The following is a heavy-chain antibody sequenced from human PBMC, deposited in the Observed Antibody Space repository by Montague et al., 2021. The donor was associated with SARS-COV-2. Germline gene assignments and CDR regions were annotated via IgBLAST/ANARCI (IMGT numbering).Heavy chain of an antibody. J-gene: IGHJ4*02. V-gene: IGHV4-34*01. CDR2: IGPSGST. D-gene: IGHD3-22*01. Sequence: SEILSLTCGVSGGSLSGYHWSWIRQPPGKGLEWIREIGPSGSTNYNPSLKSRVIISLDTSKNQFSLKLSSVTAADTAVYYCARGLIDITMMVVVFTGASLYFDYWGQGILVTVSS. CDR1: GGSLSGYH. CDR3: ARGLIDITMMVVVFTGASLYFDY.